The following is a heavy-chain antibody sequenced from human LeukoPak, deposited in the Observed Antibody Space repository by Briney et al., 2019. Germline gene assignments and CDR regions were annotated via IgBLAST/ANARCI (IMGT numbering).Heavy chain of an antibody. J-gene: IGHJ4*02. V-gene: IGHV4-59*08. CDR1: GDSISTYY. CDR3: ARSAYCSGGSCYATGLFGY. Sequence: SETLSLTCTVSGDSISTYYWNWIRQPPGKGLEWIGYIYYSGSAIYNPSLKSRGTISLDTSKNQFSLRLSSVTAADTAVYYCARSAYCSGGSCYATGLFGYWDQGTLVTVSS. D-gene: IGHD2-15*01. CDR2: IYYSGSA.